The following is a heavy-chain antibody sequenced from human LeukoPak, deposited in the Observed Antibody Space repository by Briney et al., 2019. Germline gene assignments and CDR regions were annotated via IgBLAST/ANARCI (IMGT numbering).Heavy chain of an antibody. Sequence: WASVKVSCKASGGTFSSYAISWVRQAPGQGLEWMGGIIPIFGTANYAQKFQGRVTITADESTSTAYMGLSSLRSEDTAVYYCARDQVHYYDSSGSSSYFGYWGQGTLVTVSS. J-gene: IGHJ4*02. D-gene: IGHD3-22*01. CDR3: ARDQVHYYDSSGSSSYFGY. CDR1: GGTFSSYA. V-gene: IGHV1-69*01. CDR2: IIPIFGTA.